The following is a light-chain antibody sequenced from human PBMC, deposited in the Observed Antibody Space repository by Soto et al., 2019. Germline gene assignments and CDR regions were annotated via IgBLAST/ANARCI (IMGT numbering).Light chain of an antibody. CDR3: QQYAGSST. J-gene: IGKJ1*01. V-gene: IGKV3-20*01. CDR2: GAS. CDR1: QSVSSSS. Sequence: EIGLTQSPGTLSLSPGERATLSCRASQSVSSSSLAWYQQKPGQAPRLLIFGASSRATGIPDRFSGSGSGTDFTLTISRLEPEDFAVYYCQQYAGSSTFGQGTKVDIK.